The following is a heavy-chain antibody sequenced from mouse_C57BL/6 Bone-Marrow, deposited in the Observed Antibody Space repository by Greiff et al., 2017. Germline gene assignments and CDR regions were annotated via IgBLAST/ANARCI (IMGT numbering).Heavy chain of an antibody. J-gene: IGHJ2*01. D-gene: IGHD1-1*01. V-gene: IGHV1-81*01. CDR1: GYTFTSYG. Sequence: VQVVESGAELARPGASVKLSCKASGYTFTSYGISWVKQRTGQGLEWIGEIYPRSGNTYYNEKFKGKATLTADKSSSTAYMELRSLTSEDSAVYFCARGGYYYGSSLRYFDYWGQGTTLTVSS. CDR3: ARGGYYYGSSLRYFDY. CDR2: IYPRSGNT.